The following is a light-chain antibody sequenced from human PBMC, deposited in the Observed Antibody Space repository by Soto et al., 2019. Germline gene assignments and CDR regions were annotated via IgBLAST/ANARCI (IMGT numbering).Light chain of an antibody. CDR3: QQYDKWPPLFT. V-gene: IGKV3-15*01. J-gene: IGKJ3*01. CDR2: GAS. CDR1: HSVSSN. Sequence: EIVLTQSPATLSMSPGERATLSCRASHSVSSNLAWYRQIPGQPPRLLIYGASIRATGIPARFSGSGSGTEFTLTISRLQSEDFAVYYCQQYDKWPPLFTFGPGTRVDIK.